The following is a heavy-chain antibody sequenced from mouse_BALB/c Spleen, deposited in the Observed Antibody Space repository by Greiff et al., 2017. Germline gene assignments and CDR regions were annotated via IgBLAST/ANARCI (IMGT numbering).Heavy chain of an antibody. CDR2: ISSGSSTI. Sequence: EVMLVDSGGGLVQPGGSRKLSCAASGFTFSSFGMHWVRQAPEKGLEWVAYISSGSSTIYYADTVKGRFTISRDNPKNTLFLQMTSLRSEDTAMYYCARLSFSPLTTVVADAMDYWGQGTSVTVSS. CDR1: GFTFSSFG. CDR3: ARLSFSPLTTVVADAMDY. D-gene: IGHD1-1*01. V-gene: IGHV5-17*02. J-gene: IGHJ4*01.